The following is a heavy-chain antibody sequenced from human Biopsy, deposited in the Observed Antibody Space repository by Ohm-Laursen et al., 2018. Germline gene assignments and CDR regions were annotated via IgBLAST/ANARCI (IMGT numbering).Heavy chain of an antibody. J-gene: IGHJ6*02. CDR2: IYNLGTST. CDR3: ARGFGDHLSATDYGMDV. Sequence: SLRLSCAAAGFTFNNYGMQWVRQAPGKGLVWVSHIYNLGTSTNYADSVRGRFTISRDNAKNTLFLQMNSLRVEDTAVYFCARGFGDHLSATDYGMDVWGQGTTVTVSS. CDR1: GFTFNNYG. V-gene: IGHV3-74*01. D-gene: IGHD4-17*01.